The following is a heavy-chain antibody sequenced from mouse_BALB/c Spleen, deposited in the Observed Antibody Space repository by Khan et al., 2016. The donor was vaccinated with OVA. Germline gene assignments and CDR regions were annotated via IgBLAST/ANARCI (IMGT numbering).Heavy chain of an antibody. CDR2: IWSDGNT. V-gene: IGHV2-6-1*01. CDR1: GFSLTNYG. D-gene: IGHD2-10*01. Sequence: VKLEESGPGLAAPSQSLSITCTISGFSLTNYGVHWVRQPPGKGLEWLVVIWSDGNTSYNSALKSRLTITKDNSQSQVFLKMNSLQTDDTAIYFCARQPYYHYNIMDYWGQGTSVTVSS. J-gene: IGHJ4*01. CDR3: ARQPYYHYNIMDY.